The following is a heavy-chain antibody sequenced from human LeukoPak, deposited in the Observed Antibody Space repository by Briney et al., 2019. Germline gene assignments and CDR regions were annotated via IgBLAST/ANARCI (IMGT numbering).Heavy chain of an antibody. Sequence: PSGTLSLTCSVSGGSIRRADHYWGWIRQSPGKGLEWIGSIYHSGSTYYNPFLQSRVTKSVDTSKNQFSLKLSSVTAADTAVYFCARGISNGWDQDFDSWGQGTQVTVSS. CDR3: ARGISNGWDQDFDS. CDR1: GGSIRRADHY. J-gene: IGHJ4*02. CDR2: IYHSGST. V-gene: IGHV4-39*07. D-gene: IGHD6-19*01.